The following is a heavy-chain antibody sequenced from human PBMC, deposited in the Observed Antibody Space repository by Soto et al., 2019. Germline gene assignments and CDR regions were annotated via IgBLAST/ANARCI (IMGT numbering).Heavy chain of an antibody. Sequence: SETLSLTCTVSGGSISSGGYYWSWIRQHPGKGLEWIGYIYYSGSTYYNPSLKSRVTISVDTSKNQFSLKLSSVTAADTAVFYCARVGGINWFDPWGQGTLDTVSS. CDR1: GGSISSGGYY. V-gene: IGHV4-31*03. D-gene: IGHD3-16*01. J-gene: IGHJ5*02. CDR2: IYYSGST. CDR3: ARVGGINWFDP.